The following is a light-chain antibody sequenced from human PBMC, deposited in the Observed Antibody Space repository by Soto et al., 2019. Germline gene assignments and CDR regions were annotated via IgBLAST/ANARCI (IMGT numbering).Light chain of an antibody. CDR3: MQRIQLPPYT. V-gene: IGKV2D-29*01. CDR1: QNLLRSNGVTF. CDR2: DVS. J-gene: IGKJ2*01. Sequence: DIVMSQTPLSLSVTPGQPASISCKSTQNLLRSNGVTFLAWYLQKPGQPPQLLLYDVSNRCSGGTERFSGSGSGTDFTLKISRVQADDVVIDYCMQRIQLPPYTFGQGTKLEI.